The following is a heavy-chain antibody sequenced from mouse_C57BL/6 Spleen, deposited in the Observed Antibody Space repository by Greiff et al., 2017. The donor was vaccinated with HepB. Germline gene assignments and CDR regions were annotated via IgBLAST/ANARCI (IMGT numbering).Heavy chain of an antibody. J-gene: IGHJ3*01. V-gene: IGHV2-2*01. CDR3: ANYDYSLAY. Sequence: VQLVESGPGLVQPSQSLSITCTVSGFSLTSYGVHWVRQSPGKGLEWLGVIWSGGSTDYNAAFISRLSISKDNSKSQVFFKMNSLQADDTAIYYCANYDYSLAYWGQGTLVTVSA. CDR2: IWSGGST. CDR1: GFSLTSYG. D-gene: IGHD2-4*01.